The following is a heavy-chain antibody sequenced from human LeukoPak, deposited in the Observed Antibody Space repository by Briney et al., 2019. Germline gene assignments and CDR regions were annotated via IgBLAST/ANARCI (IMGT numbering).Heavy chain of an antibody. CDR3: AKNDDGGWLEDY. D-gene: IGHD6-19*01. CDR2: ISGGGDNT. V-gene: IGHV3-23*01. J-gene: IGHJ4*02. CDR1: GFPFSDFA. Sequence: GGSLRLSCAVSGFPFSDFAMSWVRQAPGKGLEWVSTISGGGDNTYFADSVKGRFTISRDNSRNTLYLQINSLRAEDTAVYYCAKNDDGGWLEDYWGQGTLVTVSS.